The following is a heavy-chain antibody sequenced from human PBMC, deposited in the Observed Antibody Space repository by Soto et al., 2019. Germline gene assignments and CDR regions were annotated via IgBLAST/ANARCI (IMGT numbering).Heavy chain of an antibody. CDR2: IYYSGST. J-gene: IGHJ4*02. D-gene: IGHD3-10*01. CDR3: ARGRGVTRREPFDY. CDR1: GGSISSGGYY. Sequence: SETLSLTCTVSGGSISSGGYYWSWIRQHPGKGLEWIGYIYYSGSTYYNPSPKSRVTISVDTSKNQFSLKLSSVTAADTAVYYCARGRGVTRREPFDYWGQGTLVTVSS. V-gene: IGHV4-31*03.